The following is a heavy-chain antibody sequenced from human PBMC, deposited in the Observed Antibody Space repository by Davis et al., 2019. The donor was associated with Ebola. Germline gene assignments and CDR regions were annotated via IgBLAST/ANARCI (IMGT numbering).Heavy chain of an antibody. CDR1: GFTFSSYA. D-gene: IGHD4-11*01. CDR3: VNLKAGDDYSNPLGMDV. J-gene: IGHJ6*02. Sequence: PGGSLRLSCSASGFTFSSYAMHWVRQAPGKGLEYVSAISSNGGSTYYADSVKGRFTIPRDNSKNTLYLQMSSLRAEDTAVYYCVNLKAGDDYSNPLGMDVWGQGTTVTVSS. CDR2: ISSNGGST. V-gene: IGHV3-64D*08.